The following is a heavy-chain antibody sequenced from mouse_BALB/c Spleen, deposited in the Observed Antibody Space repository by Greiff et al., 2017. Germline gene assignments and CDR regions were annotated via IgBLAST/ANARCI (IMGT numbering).Heavy chain of an antibody. J-gene: IGHJ3*01. D-gene: IGHD2-1*01. Sequence: EVQLQQSGTVLARPGASVKMSCKASGYSFTSYWMHWVKQRPGQGLEWIGAIYPGNSDTSYNQKFKGKAKLTAVTSASTAYMELSSLTNEDSAVYYCTRSYGNYEAYWGQGTLVTVSA. V-gene: IGHV1-5*01. CDR1: GYSFTSYW. CDR3: TRSYGNYEAY. CDR2: IYPGNSDT.